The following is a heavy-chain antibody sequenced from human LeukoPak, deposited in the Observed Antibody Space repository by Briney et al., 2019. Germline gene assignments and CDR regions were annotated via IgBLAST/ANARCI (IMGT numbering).Heavy chain of an antibody. J-gene: IGHJ6*03. D-gene: IGHD4-23*01. CDR3: ARLTTVVTRPYYYYYMDV. CDR2: IYYSGST. Sequence: SETLSLTCTVSGGSISSSSYYWGWIRQPPGKGLEWIGSIYYSGSTYYNPSLKSRVTISVDTSKNQFSLKLSSVTAADTAVYYCARLTTVVTRPYYYYYMDVWGKGTTVTISS. V-gene: IGHV4-39*01. CDR1: GGSISSSSYY.